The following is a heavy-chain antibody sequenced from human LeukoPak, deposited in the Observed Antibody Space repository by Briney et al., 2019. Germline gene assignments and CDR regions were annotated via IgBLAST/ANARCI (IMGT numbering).Heavy chain of an antibody. CDR3: ARWGIIGHDAFDI. J-gene: IGHJ3*02. Sequence: GGSLRLSCVASGFIFSNYGMHWVRQAPGKGLEWVAIVWYDGSNQYYGDSIKGRFTISRDNSKNTVYLQMNSLRAEDTAVYYCARWGIIGHDAFDIWGQGTVVNVSS. D-gene: IGHD1-14*01. V-gene: IGHV3-33*01. CDR2: VWYDGSNQ. CDR1: GFIFSNYG.